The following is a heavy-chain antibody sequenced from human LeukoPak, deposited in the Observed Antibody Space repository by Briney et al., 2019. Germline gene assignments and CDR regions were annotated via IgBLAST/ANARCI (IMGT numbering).Heavy chain of an antibody. Sequence: GGSLRLSCAASGFTFSSYEMNWVRQAPGKGLEWVSYISSSGSTIYYADSVKGRFTISRDNAKNSLYLQMNSLRAEDTAVYYCASDLGLFGESTHYWGQGTLVTVSS. CDR2: ISSSGSTI. J-gene: IGHJ4*02. CDR3: ASDLGLFGESTHY. V-gene: IGHV3-48*03. D-gene: IGHD3-10*01. CDR1: GFTFSSYE.